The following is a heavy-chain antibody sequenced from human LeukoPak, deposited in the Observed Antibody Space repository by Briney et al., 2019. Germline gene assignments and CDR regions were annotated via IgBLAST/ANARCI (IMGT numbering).Heavy chain of an antibody. J-gene: IGHJ6*02. CDR1: GYTFTGCY. CDR3: ARVSGTDDYYYGMDV. V-gene: IGHV1-2*02. CDR2: INLNSGGT. D-gene: IGHD1-1*01. Sequence: GASVKVSCKASGYTFTGCYMHWVRQAPGQGLEWMGWINLNSGGTNYAQKFQGRVTMTRDTSISTAYMELSRLRSDDTAVYYCARVSGTDDYYYGMDVWGQGTTVTVSS.